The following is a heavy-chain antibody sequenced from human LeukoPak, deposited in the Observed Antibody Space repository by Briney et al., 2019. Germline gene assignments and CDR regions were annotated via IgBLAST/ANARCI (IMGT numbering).Heavy chain of an antibody. CDR1: GYTFTGHY. V-gene: IGHV1-2*02. Sequence: ASVKVSCKASGYTFTGHYMHWVRQAPGQGPEWMGWINPDSGGTNYARRFQGRVTMTRDASVTTVYMELSRLRSEDTAVYYCARLDDSSGYDRVYWGQGTLVTVSS. D-gene: IGHD3-22*01. CDR3: ARLDDSSGYDRVY. J-gene: IGHJ4*02. CDR2: INPDSGGT.